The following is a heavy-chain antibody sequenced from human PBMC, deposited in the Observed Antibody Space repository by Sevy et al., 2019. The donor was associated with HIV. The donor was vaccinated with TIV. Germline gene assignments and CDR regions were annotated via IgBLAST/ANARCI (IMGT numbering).Heavy chain of an antibody. CDR1: GFTFSDYY. CDR2: ISSSGSTI. V-gene: IGHV3-11*01. CDR3: ARDCSGGSCDWEGLDY. J-gene: IGHJ4*02. D-gene: IGHD2-15*01. Sequence: GGSLRLSCAASGFTFSDYYMSWIRQAPGKGLEWVSYISSSGSTIYYADSVKGRFTISRDNAKNSLYLQMNSLRAEDTAVYDCARDCSGGSCDWEGLDYWGQGTLVTVSS.